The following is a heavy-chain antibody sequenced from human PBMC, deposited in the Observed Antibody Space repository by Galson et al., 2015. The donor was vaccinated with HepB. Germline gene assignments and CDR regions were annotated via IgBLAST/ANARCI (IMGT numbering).Heavy chain of an antibody. D-gene: IGHD3-16*01. CDR1: GFTFSSYW. V-gene: IGHV3-7*03. Sequence: SLRLSCAASGFTFSSYWMSWVRQAPGKGLEWVANIKQDGSEKYYVDSVKGRFTISRDNAKNSLYLQMNSLRAEDTAVYYCATLGRNHYYYYYYMDVWGKGTTVTVSS. J-gene: IGHJ6*03. CDR2: IKQDGSEK. CDR3: ATLGRNHYYYYYYMDV.